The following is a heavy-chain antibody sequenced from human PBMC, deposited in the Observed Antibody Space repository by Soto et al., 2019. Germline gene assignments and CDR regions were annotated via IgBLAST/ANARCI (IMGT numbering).Heavy chain of an antibody. J-gene: IGHJ4*02. CDR1: GYSFTTYG. V-gene: IGHV1-18*01. CDR3: ARSSVAQSEDYFDY. Sequence: ASVKVSCKTSGYSFTTYGISWVRQAPGQGLEWMGWTSSNNGKTKYAQKFQGRVTMTTDKSTNTVHMELRSLRSGDTAVYYCARSSVAQSEDYFDYWGQGTLVTVSS. CDR2: TSSNNGKT. D-gene: IGHD5-12*01.